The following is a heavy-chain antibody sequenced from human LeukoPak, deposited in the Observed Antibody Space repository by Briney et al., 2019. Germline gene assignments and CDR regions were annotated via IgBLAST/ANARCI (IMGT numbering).Heavy chain of an antibody. CDR3: ASRTWESDYWRAPGPREIYMDV. CDR2: IKNGGST. CDR1: GGSFSSLS. V-gene: IGHV4-34*01. D-gene: IGHD3-3*01. J-gene: IGHJ6*03. Sequence: SETLSLTCAVYGGSFSSLSWSWIRQPPGKGLEWIGEIKNGGSTNYNPSLKSRVSISADTSRKEFTLKMTTVTAADTADYYCASRTWESDYWRAPGPREIYMDVWGTGTTVAVSS.